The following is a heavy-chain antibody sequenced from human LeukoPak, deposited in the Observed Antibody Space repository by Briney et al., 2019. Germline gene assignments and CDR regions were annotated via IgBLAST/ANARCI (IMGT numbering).Heavy chain of an antibody. V-gene: IGHV4-59*01. CDR1: DDSISTYY. Sequence: SETLSLTCTVSDDSISTYYWSWIRQPPGKGLEWIGYFDYSGSTNYNPSLKSRVTISVDTSKNQFSLKLSTVTAADTAVYYCARAPNYDSSAYYSFAGYFGNWGQGTLVTISS. D-gene: IGHD3-22*01. CDR3: ARAPNYDSSAYYSFAGYFGN. J-gene: IGHJ4*02. CDR2: FDYSGST.